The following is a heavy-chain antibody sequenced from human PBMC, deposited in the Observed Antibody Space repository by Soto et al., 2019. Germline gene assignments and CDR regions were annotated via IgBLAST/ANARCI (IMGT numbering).Heavy chain of an antibody. V-gene: IGHV3-30*18. J-gene: IGHJ6*02. CDR3: AKWGSAMVLDYYYGMDV. Sequence: GGSLRLSCAASGFTFSSYGMHWVRQAPGKGLEWVAVISYDGSNKYYADSVKGRFTISRDNSKNTLYLQMNSLRAEDTAVYYCAKWGSAMVLDYYYGMDVWGQGTTVTVSS. CDR2: ISYDGSNK. CDR1: GFTFSSYG. D-gene: IGHD6-13*01.